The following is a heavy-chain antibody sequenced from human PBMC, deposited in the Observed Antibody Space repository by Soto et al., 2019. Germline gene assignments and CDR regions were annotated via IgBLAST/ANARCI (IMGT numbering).Heavy chain of an antibody. CDR1: GFTFSSYG. Sequence: GGSLRLSCAASGFTFSSYGMHWVRQAPGKGLEWVAVIWYDGSNKYYADSVKGRFTISRDNSKNTLYLQMNSLRAEDTAVYYCARDSTMVRESILGYWGQGTLVTVSS. CDR3: ARDSTMVRESILGY. D-gene: IGHD3-10*01. V-gene: IGHV3-33*01. CDR2: IWYDGSNK. J-gene: IGHJ4*02.